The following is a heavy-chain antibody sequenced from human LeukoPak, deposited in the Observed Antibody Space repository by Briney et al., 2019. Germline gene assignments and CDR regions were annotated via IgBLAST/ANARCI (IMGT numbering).Heavy chain of an antibody. V-gene: IGHV3-23*01. CDR3: AKDGATGTWVYYYYGMDV. J-gene: IGHJ6*04. CDR1: GFTFSSYA. Sequence: GGSLRLSCAASGFTFSSYAMSWVRQAPGKGLGWGSAICGSGGSTYYADSVKGRFTISRDNSKNTLYLQMNSLRAEDTAVYYCAKDGATGTWVYYYYGMDVWGKGTTVTVSS. CDR2: ICGSGGST. D-gene: IGHD1-1*01.